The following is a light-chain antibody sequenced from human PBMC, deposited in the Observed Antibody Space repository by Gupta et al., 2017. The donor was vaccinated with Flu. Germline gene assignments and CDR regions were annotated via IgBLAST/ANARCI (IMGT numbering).Light chain of an antibody. CDR3: QQDSSYSEYI. J-gene: IGKJ2*01. V-gene: IGKV1-5*03. CDR1: QSINNW. CDR2: QAS. Sequence: STLSASVGDRVTITGRASQSINNWLAWYQQKPWKAPNLLIYQASTLESGVPSRFSGSGSGTEFTLTISCLQPDDFAIYYCQQDSSYSEYIFDQGTRLEI.